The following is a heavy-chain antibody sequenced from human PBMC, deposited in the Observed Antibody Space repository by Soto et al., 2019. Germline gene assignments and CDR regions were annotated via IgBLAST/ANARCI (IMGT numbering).Heavy chain of an antibody. CDR3: ARVLVVPAADYYYYGMDV. V-gene: IGHV3-21*01. Sequence: GGSLRLSCAASGFTFSSYSMNWVRQAPGKGLEWVSSISSSSSYIYYADSVKGRFTISRDNAKNSLNLQMNSLRAEDTAVYYCARVLVVPAADYYYYGMDVWGQGTTVTVSS. D-gene: IGHD2-2*01. CDR2: ISSSSSYI. J-gene: IGHJ6*02. CDR1: GFTFSSYS.